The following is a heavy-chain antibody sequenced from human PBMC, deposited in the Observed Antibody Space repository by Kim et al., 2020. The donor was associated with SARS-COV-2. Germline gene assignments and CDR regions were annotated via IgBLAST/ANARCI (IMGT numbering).Heavy chain of an antibody. J-gene: IGHJ6*02. CDR1: GFTFDGYA. CDR2: IRTDTYRATT. Sequence: GGSLRLSCSASGFTFDGYALTWYRQAPGQRLEWVGYIRTDTYRATTKYSAYGEGRFTSSRYDSNSIAYLQMDSLKVEDTAVYYCARDRSPSVVADVWGQGTTVTVSS. V-gene: IGHV3-49*03. CDR3: ARDRSPSVVADV.